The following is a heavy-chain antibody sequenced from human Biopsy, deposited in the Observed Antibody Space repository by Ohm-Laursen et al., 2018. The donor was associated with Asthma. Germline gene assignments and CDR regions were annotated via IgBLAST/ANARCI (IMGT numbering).Heavy chain of an antibody. Sequence: SETLSLTCTVSGDSIRRDYWSWIRQPPGRGLEWVGYIYYSGSTNYNPSLKSRITISVDASKNQFSLKLNSVTAADTAIYYCAVYSSGGFDHWGQGTLVTVSP. D-gene: IGHD6-6*01. V-gene: IGHV4-59*03. CDR3: AVYSSGGFDH. CDR2: IYYSGST. J-gene: IGHJ4*02. CDR1: GDSIRRDY.